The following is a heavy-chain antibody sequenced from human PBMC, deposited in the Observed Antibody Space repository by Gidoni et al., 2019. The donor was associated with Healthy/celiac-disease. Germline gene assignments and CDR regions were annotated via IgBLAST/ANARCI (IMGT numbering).Heavy chain of an antibody. J-gene: IGHJ6*03. V-gene: IGHV1-69*01. CDR3: ARDCYYDSSGYWGGYYMDV. Sequence: QVQLVQSGAEVKKPGSSVKVSCKASGGTFSSYAISWVRQAPGQGLEWMGGIIPICGTANYAQKFQGRVTITADESTSTAYMELSSLRSEDTAVYYCARDCYYDSSGYWGGYYMDVWGKGTTVTVSS. CDR1: GGTFSSYA. CDR2: IIPICGTA. D-gene: IGHD3-22*01.